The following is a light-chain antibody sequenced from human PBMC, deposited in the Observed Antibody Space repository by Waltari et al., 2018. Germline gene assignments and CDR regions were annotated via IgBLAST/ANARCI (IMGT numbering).Light chain of an antibody. CDR1: RSVVTW. CDR2: DAS. CDR3: QQYRSDSPT. J-gene: IGKJ1*01. V-gene: IGKV1-5*01. Sequence: DIQLTQSPSTLSASIGDKVTITCRASRSVVTWLAWYQQRPGTPPKFLIYDASSLENGVPSRFSGSGSGTEFTLSITSLQPDDFATYYCQQYRSDSPTFGQGTKVEMK.